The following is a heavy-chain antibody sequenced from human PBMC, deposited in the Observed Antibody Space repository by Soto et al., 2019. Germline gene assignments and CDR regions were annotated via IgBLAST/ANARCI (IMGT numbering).Heavy chain of an antibody. CDR3: ARERVVLMVYATYYYFDY. CDR1: GGSISSYY. J-gene: IGHJ4*02. D-gene: IGHD2-8*01. Sequence: SETLSLTCTVSGGSISSYYWSWIRQPPGKGLEWIGYIYYSGSTNCNPSLKSRVTISVDTSKNQFSLKLSPVTAADTAVYYCARERVVLMVYATYYYFDYWGQGTLVTVSS. CDR2: IYYSGST. V-gene: IGHV4-59*01.